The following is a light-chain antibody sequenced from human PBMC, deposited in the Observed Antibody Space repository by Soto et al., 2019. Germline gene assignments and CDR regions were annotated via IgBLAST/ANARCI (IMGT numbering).Light chain of an antibody. CDR2: GAF. CDR1: QSVSSTY. J-gene: IGKJ5*01. CDR3: QQYNNWPPIT. Sequence: EIVMTQSPATLCVSQWERTTLSYGCSQSVSSTYLAWYQQKPGQPPRLLIYGAFTRATGIPARFSGSGSGTEFTLTISSLQSEDFAVYYCQQYNNWPPITFGQGTRLEIK. V-gene: IGKV3-15*01.